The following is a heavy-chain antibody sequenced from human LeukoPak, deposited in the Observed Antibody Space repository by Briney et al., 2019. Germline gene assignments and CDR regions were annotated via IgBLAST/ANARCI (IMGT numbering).Heavy chain of an antibody. J-gene: IGHJ4*02. CDR1: GGSFSGYY. V-gene: IGHV4-34*01. D-gene: IGHD3-10*01. Sequence: PSETLSLTCAVYGGSFSGYYWSWIRQPPGKGLEWIATIYHSGSTSYNPSLKSRVTISVDTSKNQFSLKLSSVTAADTAVYYWAKDRGYYGSGSNYFDYWGQGTLVTVSS. CDR2: IYHSGST. CDR3: AKDRGYYGSGSNYFDY.